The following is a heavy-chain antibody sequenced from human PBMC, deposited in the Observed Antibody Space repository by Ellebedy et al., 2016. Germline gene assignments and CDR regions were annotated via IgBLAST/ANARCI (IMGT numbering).Heavy chain of an antibody. CDR2: VNTFSGNT. V-gene: IGHV1-18*04. CDR1: GYTFTTFS. J-gene: IGHJ4*02. Sequence: ASVKVSCXASGYTFTTFSITWVRQVPGQGLEWMGFVNTFSGNTKFAQKFQGRVSMTTDSSTHTAYMDLRSLRSDTAMYYCAKTSGWGYGENWGQGTLVTVSS. CDR3: AKTSGWGYGEN. D-gene: IGHD3-10*01.